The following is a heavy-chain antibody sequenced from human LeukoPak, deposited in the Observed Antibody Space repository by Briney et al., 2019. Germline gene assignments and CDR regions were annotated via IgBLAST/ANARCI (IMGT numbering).Heavy chain of an antibody. CDR1: GFTFSSYG. CDR2: ISGSGGST. Sequence: GSLRLSCAASGFTFSSYGMSWVRQAPGKGLEWVSAISGSGGSTYYADSVKGRFTISRDNSKNTLYLQMNSLRAEDTAVYYCAKVVVSGSYYFDYRGQGTLVTVSS. D-gene: IGHD1-26*01. V-gene: IGHV3-23*01. CDR3: AKVVVSGSYYFDY. J-gene: IGHJ4*02.